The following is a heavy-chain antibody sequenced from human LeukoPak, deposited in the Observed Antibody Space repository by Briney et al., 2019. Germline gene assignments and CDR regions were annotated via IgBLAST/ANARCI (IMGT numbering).Heavy chain of an antibody. Sequence: TGRSLRLSCAASGFTFSSYAMHWVRQAPGKGLEWVAVISYDGSNKYYADSVKGRFTISRDNSKNTLYLQMNSLRAEDTAVYYCARDYYDSSGYYSPDAFDIWGQGTMVTVSS. D-gene: IGHD3-22*01. CDR2: ISYDGSNK. V-gene: IGHV3-30-3*01. CDR3: ARDYYDSSGYYSPDAFDI. J-gene: IGHJ3*02. CDR1: GFTFSSYA.